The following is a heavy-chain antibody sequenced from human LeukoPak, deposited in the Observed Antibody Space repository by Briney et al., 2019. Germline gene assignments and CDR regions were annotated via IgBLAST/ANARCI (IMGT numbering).Heavy chain of an antibody. CDR2: ISSSSSYI. Sequence: GGSLRLSCAASGFTFSSYSMNWVRQAPGKGLGWVSSISSSSSYIYYADSVKGRFTISRDNAKNSLYLQMNSLRAEDTAVYYCARDITGTPDYWGQGTLVTVSS. V-gene: IGHV3-21*01. J-gene: IGHJ4*02. CDR3: ARDITGTPDY. CDR1: GFTFSSYS. D-gene: IGHD1-20*01.